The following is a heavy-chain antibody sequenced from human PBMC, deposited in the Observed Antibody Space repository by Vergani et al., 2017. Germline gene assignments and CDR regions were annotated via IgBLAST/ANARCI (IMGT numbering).Heavy chain of an antibody. CDR1: GCSISSGDYY. D-gene: IGHD5-24*01. J-gene: IGHJ4*02. CDR3: ARSRDGYNPYFDY. Sequence: QVQLQESGPGLVKPSQTLSLTCTVSGCSISSGDYYWSWIRQPPGKGLEWIGYIYYSGSTYYNPSLNSRVTISVDTSKNQFSLKLSCVTAAETAVYYCARSRDGYNPYFDYWGQGTLVTVSS. V-gene: IGHV4-30-4*08. CDR2: IYYSGST.